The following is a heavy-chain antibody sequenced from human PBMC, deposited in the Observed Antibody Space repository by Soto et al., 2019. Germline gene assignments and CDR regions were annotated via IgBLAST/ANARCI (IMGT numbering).Heavy chain of an antibody. D-gene: IGHD4-4*01. J-gene: IGHJ4*02. Sequence: QVQLQESGPGLVKPSQTLSLTCTVSGGSISSGDYYWSWIRQPPGKGLEWIGYIYYSGSTYYNPSLKSRFTLSVDSSNNQFSLKLSSVTAADTAVYYCARDTDSNYAWFDYWGQGTLVTVSS. CDR3: ARDTDSNYAWFDY. V-gene: IGHV4-30-4*01. CDR1: GGSISSGDYY. CDR2: IYYSGST.